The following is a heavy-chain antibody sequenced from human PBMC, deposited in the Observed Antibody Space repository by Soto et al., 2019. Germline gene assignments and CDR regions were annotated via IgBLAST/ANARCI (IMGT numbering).Heavy chain of an antibody. CDR1: GFTFSSYS. CDR3: AREDSIIIPAVSDF. V-gene: IGHV3-21*01. D-gene: IGHD2-2*01. J-gene: IGHJ4*02. CDR2: ISSSSSYI. Sequence: GGSLRLSCAASGFTFSSYSMNWVRQAPGKGLEWVSSISSSSSYIYYSDSVTGRFTISRDNAKNSVSLQMNTLRVEDTAVYYCAREDSIIIPAVSDFWGQGTLVTVSS.